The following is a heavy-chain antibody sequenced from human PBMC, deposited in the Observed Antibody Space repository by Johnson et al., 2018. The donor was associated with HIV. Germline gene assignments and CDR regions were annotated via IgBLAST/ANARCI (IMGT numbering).Heavy chain of an antibody. Sequence: QLVESGGGLVQPGGSLRLSCAASGFTFSSYWMSWVRQAPGKGLEWVAVISYDGSNKDYADSVKGRFTISRDNSKNTLFLQMNSLRTEDTAVYYCARSYYDFAPIGPAFDLWAQGTMVTVSS. CDR3: ARSYYDFAPIGPAFDL. J-gene: IGHJ3*01. V-gene: IGHV3-30*03. D-gene: IGHD3-3*01. CDR2: ISYDGSNK. CDR1: GFTFSSYW.